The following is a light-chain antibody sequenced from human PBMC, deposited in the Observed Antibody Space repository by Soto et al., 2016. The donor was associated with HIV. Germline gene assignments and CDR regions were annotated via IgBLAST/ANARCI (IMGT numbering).Light chain of an antibody. J-gene: IGKJ1*01. Sequence: DIQMTQSPSSLSASVGDRVTITCRASQAIRNDVGWYQQKPGRAPKRLIYAASSLQSGVPSRFSGSGSGTEFTLAISSLQPEDFATYYCLQHSTYPRTFGQG. CDR1: QAIRND. CDR2: AAS. V-gene: IGKV1-17*01. CDR3: LQHSTYPRT.